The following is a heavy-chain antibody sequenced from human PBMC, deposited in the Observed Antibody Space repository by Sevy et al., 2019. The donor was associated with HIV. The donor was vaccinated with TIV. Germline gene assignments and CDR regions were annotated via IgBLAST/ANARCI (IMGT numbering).Heavy chain of an antibody. CDR2: TYYRSKWYN. CDR3: AREDILKEGDAFDI. Sequence: SQTLSLTCAISGDSGSSNSAAWNWIGQSASRGLEWLCWTYYRSKWYNDYAVSVKSRITINPDTSKNQFSLQLNSVTPEDTAVYYCAREDILKEGDAFDIWGQGTMVTVSS. CDR1: GDSGSSNSAA. J-gene: IGHJ3*02. D-gene: IGHD3-9*01. V-gene: IGHV6-1*01.